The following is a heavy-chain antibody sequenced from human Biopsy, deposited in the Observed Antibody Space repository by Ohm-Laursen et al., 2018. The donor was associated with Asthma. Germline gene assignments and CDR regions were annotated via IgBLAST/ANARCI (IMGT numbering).Heavy chain of an antibody. J-gene: IGHJ3*01. CDR1: GYTFISYA. D-gene: IGHD3-3*01. Sequence: ASVKVSCKASGYTFISYAIHWVRQAPGQRLEWMGWINAGDGNTKYSQKVQGRVTITRDTSASTAYMELSSLTIEDTAVYYCSRAVTILQEWSGGMDVWGQGTMVIVSS. V-gene: IGHV1-3*01. CDR2: INAGDGNT. CDR3: SRAVTILQEWSGGMDV.